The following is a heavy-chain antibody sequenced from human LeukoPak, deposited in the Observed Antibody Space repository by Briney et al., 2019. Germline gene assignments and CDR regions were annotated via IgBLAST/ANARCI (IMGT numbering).Heavy chain of an antibody. J-gene: IGHJ3*02. Sequence: PGGSLRLSCAASGFTFSSYAMSWVRQAPGKGLEWVSGISGSGGNTYYADSVKGRFTISRDNSKNTLYLQMNSLRAEDTAVYYCAKGRLYCGGDCYAPDAFDIWGQGTMVTVSS. CDR1: GFTFSSYA. D-gene: IGHD2-21*02. CDR2: ISGSGGNT. V-gene: IGHV3-23*01. CDR3: AKGRLYCGGDCYAPDAFDI.